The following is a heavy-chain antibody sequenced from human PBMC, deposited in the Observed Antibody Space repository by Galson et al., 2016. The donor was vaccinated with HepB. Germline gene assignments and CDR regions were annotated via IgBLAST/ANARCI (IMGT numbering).Heavy chain of an antibody. J-gene: IGHJ6*03. CDR1: GFSVSNNY. CDR3: ARDLVVTRNYYYYHYMDV. D-gene: IGHD3-22*01. CDR2: LYSGDYT. Sequence: SLRLSCAPSGFSVSNNYMNWVRQAPGTGLEWVSVLYSGDYTYYAHSVKGRFTISRDISKNTLYLQMNRLRAEDTAVYYCARDLVVTRNYYYYHYMDVWGKGTTVTVSS. V-gene: IGHV3-53*01.